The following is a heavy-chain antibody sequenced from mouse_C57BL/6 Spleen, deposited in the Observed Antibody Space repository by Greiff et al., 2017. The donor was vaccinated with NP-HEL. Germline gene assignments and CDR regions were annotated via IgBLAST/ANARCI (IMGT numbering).Heavy chain of an antibody. CDR3: AGYYGSSSAWFAD. V-gene: IGHV1-54*01. Sequence: QVQLQQSGAELVRPGTSVKVSCKASGYAFTNYLIEWVKQRPGQGLEWIGVINPGSGGTNYNEKFKGKATLTADKSSSTAYMQLSSLTSEDSAVYFCAGYYGSSSAWFADWGQGTLVTVSA. J-gene: IGHJ3*01. CDR2: INPGSGGT. D-gene: IGHD1-1*01. CDR1: GYAFTNYL.